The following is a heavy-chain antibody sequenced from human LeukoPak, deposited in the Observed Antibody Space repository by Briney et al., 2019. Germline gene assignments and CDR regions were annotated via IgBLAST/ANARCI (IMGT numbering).Heavy chain of an antibody. J-gene: IGHJ4*02. CDR1: GGSFSGYY. Sequence: SETLSLTCAVYGGSFSGYYWSWIRQPPGKGLEWIGEINHSGSTNYNPSLKSRVTISVDTSKNQFSLKLSSVTAADTAVYYCARAEYSSSWLGIDYWGQGTLVTVSS. CDR3: ARAEYSSSWLGIDY. V-gene: IGHV4-34*01. D-gene: IGHD6-13*01. CDR2: INHSGST.